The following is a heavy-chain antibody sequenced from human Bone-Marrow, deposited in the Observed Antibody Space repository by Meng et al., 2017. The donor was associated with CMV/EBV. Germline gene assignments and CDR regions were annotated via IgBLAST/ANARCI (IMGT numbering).Heavy chain of an antibody. D-gene: IGHD5-24*01. CDR3: AKDLAMATMGY. Sequence: GESLKISCAASGFTFGSYGMHWVRQAPGKGLEWVAFIRYDGSNKYYADSVKGRFTISRDNSKNTLYLQMNSLRAEDTAVYYCAKDLAMATMGYWGQGTLVTVSS. CDR2: IRYDGSNK. J-gene: IGHJ4*02. CDR1: GFTFGSYG. V-gene: IGHV3-30*02.